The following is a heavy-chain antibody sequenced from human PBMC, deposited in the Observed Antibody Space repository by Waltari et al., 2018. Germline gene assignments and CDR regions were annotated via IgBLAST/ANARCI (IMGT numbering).Heavy chain of an antibody. D-gene: IGHD2-2*01. Sequence: EVQLVESGGGLFRPGGSLGLSWVASGFSFRSYHIHWVRQAPGKVLEWVSSITTSSTYMYYVDSLKGRFTISRDDAKNSLFLQMNSLRAEDTAVYYCARDLIEPAAIGNYYYGMDVWGQGTTVTVSS. CDR1: GFSFRSYH. J-gene: IGHJ6*02. CDR3: ARDLIEPAAIGNYYYGMDV. CDR2: ITTSSTYM. V-gene: IGHV3-21*01.